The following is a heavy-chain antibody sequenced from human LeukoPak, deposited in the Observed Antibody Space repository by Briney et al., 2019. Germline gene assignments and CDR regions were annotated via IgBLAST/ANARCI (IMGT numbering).Heavy chain of an antibody. V-gene: IGHV3-23*01. CDR2: ISGSGGST. Sequence: GGSLRLSCAASGFTFSSYAMSWVRQAPGKGLEWVSAISGSGGSTYYADSVKGRFTISRDNSKNTLYLQMNSLRAEDPAVYYCAKAHWGCCSSTSCPRFDPWGQGTLVTVSS. D-gene: IGHD2-2*01. J-gene: IGHJ5*02. CDR1: GFTFSSYA. CDR3: AKAHWGCCSSTSCPRFDP.